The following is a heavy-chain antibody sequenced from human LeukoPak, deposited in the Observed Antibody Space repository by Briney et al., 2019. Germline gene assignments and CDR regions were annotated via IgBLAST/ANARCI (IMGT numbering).Heavy chain of an antibody. J-gene: IGHJ4*02. CDR2: INSDGSST. CDR1: GFTFSSYW. D-gene: IGHD6-19*01. CDR3: ALDEGRAVANY. V-gene: IGHV3-74*01. Sequence: PGGSLRLSCAASGFTFSSYWMHWVRQAPGKGLVWVSRINSDGSSTTYADSVEGRSTISRDNAKNTLYLQVNSLRAEDTAVYYCALDEGRAVANYWGQGTLVTVSS.